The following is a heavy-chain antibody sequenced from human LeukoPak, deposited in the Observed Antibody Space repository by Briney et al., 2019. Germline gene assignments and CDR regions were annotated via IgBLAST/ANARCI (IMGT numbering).Heavy chain of an antibody. CDR3: ARDSGSYVPLNWFDP. J-gene: IGHJ5*02. Sequence: GESLKISCKASGYTFTSYGISWVRQAPGQGLEWMGWISAYNGNTNYAQKLQGRVTVTTDTSTSTAYMELRSLRSDDTAVYYCARDSGSYVPLNWFDPWGQGTLVTVSS. D-gene: IGHD1-26*01. CDR2: ISAYNGNT. CDR1: GYTFTSYG. V-gene: IGHV1-18*01.